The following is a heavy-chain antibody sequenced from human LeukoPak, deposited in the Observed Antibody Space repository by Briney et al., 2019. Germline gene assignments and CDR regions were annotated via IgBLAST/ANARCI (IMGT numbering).Heavy chain of an antibody. CDR1: GGSISSGGSY. J-gene: IGHJ4*02. CDR3: ARRPFSGGLDY. V-gene: IGHV4-30-2*01. CDR2: IYHSGRT. Sequence: PSETLSLTCTVSGGSISSGGSYWSWIRQPPGKGLEWIGYIYHSGRTYYSPSLKSRVTISVDRSKNQFSLKLNSVTAADTAVYYCARRPFSGGLDYWGQGTLVTVSS. D-gene: IGHD2/OR15-2a*01.